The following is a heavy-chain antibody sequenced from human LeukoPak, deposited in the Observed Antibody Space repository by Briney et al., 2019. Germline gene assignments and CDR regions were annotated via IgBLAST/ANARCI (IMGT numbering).Heavy chain of an antibody. J-gene: IGHJ3*02. Sequence: PGGSLRLSCAASGFTLSSYDMHWVRQATGKGLEWVSAIGTAGDTYYPGSVKGRFTISRENAKNSLYLQMNSLRAGDTAVYYCARAKLGIVAFDIWGQGTMVTVSS. CDR1: GFTLSSYD. D-gene: IGHD7-27*01. V-gene: IGHV3-13*01. CDR2: IGTAGDT. CDR3: ARAKLGIVAFDI.